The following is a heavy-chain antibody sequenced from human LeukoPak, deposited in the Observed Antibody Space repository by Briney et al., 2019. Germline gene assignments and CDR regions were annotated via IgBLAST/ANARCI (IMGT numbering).Heavy chain of an antibody. CDR1: GYSFTSYW. D-gene: IGHD2-8*01. V-gene: IGHV5-51*01. Sequence: GESLMISCKGSGYSFTSYWIGWVRQMPGKGLEWMGIIYPDDSDTRYSPSFEGQVIISVDKSISTAYLQWSSLKASDTATYYCARHGHCTNGVCYSNCYYYMDVWGKGTTVTVSS. CDR2: IYPDDSDT. CDR3: ARHGHCTNGVCYSNCYYYMDV. J-gene: IGHJ6*03.